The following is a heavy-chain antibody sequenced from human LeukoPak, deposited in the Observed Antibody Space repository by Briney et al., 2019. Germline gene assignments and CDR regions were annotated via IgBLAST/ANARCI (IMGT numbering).Heavy chain of an antibody. V-gene: IGHV3-21*01. CDR1: GFTFSSYS. J-gene: IGHJ4*02. CDR2: ISSSSSYI. Sequence: PGGSLRLSCAASGFTFSSYSMNWVRQAPGKGLEWVSSISSSSSYIYYADSVKGRFTISRDNAKNSLYLQMNSLRAEDTAVYYCARDWTYYYDSSGSNRGYYFDYWGQGTLVTVSS. D-gene: IGHD3-22*01. CDR3: ARDWTYYYDSSGSNRGYYFDY.